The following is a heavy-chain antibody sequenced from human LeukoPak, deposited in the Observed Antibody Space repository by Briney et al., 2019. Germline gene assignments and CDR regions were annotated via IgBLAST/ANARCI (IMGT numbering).Heavy chain of an antibody. CDR2: IDDSGST. CDR3: ARRSLVVGGGTDV. V-gene: IGHV4-59*08. D-gene: IGHD2-21*01. Sequence: PGGSLRLSWAASGFTFSDYTMNWVRQAPGKGLEWIGYIDDSGSTNYNPSLKSRVTISLDTSKNQFSLKLTSVTAADTAVYYCARRSLVVGGGTDVWGQGTTVTVSS. CDR1: GFTFSDYT. J-gene: IGHJ6*02.